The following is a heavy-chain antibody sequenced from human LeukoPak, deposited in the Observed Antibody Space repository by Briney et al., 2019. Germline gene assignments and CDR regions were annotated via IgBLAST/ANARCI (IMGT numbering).Heavy chain of an antibody. V-gene: IGHV3-23*01. CDR3: AKDRYYDLYYFDY. Sequence: GGSLTLSCAASGFTFSSYAMSWFRQAPGKGREWVSAISGSGGSTYYADSVKGRFTISRDNSKNTLYLQMNSLRADDTAVYYCAKDRYYDLYYFDYWGQGTLVTVSS. CDR2: ISGSGGST. D-gene: IGHD3-22*01. CDR1: GFTFSSYA. J-gene: IGHJ4*02.